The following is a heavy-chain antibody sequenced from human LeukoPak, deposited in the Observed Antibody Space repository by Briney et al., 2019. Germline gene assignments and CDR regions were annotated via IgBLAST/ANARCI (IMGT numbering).Heavy chain of an antibody. D-gene: IGHD6-13*01. CDR1: GFTLSSYA. J-gene: IGHJ4*02. CDR3: AKDHSSSWYYFDY. CDR2: ISGSGGST. V-gene: IGHV3-23*01. Sequence: GGSLRLSCAASGFTLSSYAMSWVRQAPGKGLEWVSAISGSGGSTYYADSVKGRFTISRDNSKNTLYLQMNSLRAEDTAVYYCAKDHSSSWYYFDYWGQGTLVTVSS.